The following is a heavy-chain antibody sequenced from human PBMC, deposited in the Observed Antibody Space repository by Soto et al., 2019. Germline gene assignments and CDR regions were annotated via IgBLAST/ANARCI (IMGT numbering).Heavy chain of an antibody. J-gene: IGHJ4*02. Sequence: PGGSLRLSCAASGFTFSSYSMNWVRQAPGRGLEWVAFITYDRSNKDYRDSVKGRFIISRDNSKNTLFLQMNSLRAEDTAVYYCAAGVHFFDYWGQGTLVTVSS. CDR1: GFTFSSYS. D-gene: IGHD3-10*01. CDR2: ITYDRSNK. V-gene: IGHV3-30*03. CDR3: AAGVHFFDY.